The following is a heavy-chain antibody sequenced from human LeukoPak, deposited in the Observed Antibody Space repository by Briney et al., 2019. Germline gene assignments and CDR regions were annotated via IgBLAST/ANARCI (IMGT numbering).Heavy chain of an antibody. CDR1: GFTFDDYA. V-gene: IGHV3-43*02. D-gene: IGHD6-19*01. Sequence: GGSLRLSCAVSGFTFDDYAMHWVRQAPGKGLVWVSLISGGGGSRYYAGSVKGRFTVSRDNSKNSLYLQMNRLRAEDTASYYRAKGADPPTRRLTPVAGTRSDFSGQGNLVTVSS. CDR3: AKGADPPTRRLTPVAGTRSDF. J-gene: IGHJ4*02. CDR2: ISGGGGSR.